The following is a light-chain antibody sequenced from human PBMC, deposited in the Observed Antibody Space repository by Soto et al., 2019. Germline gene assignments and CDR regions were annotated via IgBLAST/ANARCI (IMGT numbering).Light chain of an antibody. CDR1: QSVSSK. Sequence: EIAMTQSPATLSVSPGERATLSCRASQSVSSKLAWYQQRPGQAPRLLIYDASTRATGIPARFSGSGSGTEFTLTISSLQSEDFAVYYCQQFNNWPRTFGQGT. CDR2: DAS. J-gene: IGKJ1*01. V-gene: IGKV3-15*01. CDR3: QQFNNWPRT.